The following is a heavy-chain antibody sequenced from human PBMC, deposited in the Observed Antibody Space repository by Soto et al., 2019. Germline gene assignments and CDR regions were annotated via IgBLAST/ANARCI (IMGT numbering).Heavy chain of an antibody. CDR1: GFTFSTYA. D-gene: IGHD3-10*01. CDR3: AKDLYYFGSGSSYYSYYYMDV. J-gene: IGHJ6*03. CDR2: ISGSGGST. Sequence: GGSLRLSCVASGFTFSTYAMNWVRQAPGKGLEWVSAISGSGGSTFYADSVKGRFTISRDNSENTQYLQMNSLRAEDTAVYYGAKDLYYFGSGSSYYSYYYMDVWGKGTTVTVSS. V-gene: IGHV3-23*01.